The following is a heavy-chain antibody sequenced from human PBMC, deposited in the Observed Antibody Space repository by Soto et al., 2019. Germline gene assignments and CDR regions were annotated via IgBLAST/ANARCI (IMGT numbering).Heavy chain of an antibody. CDR3: ARMTAVSDYYYGMDV. CDR2: INHSGST. D-gene: IGHD1-26*01. J-gene: IGHJ6*02. Sequence: XETLSLTCAVYGVSFSGYYWSWIRQPPGKGLEWIGEINHSGSTNYNPSLKSRVTISVDTSKNQFSLKLSSVTAADTAVYYCARMTAVSDYYYGMDVWGQGTTVTVSS. CDR1: GVSFSGYY. V-gene: IGHV4-34*01.